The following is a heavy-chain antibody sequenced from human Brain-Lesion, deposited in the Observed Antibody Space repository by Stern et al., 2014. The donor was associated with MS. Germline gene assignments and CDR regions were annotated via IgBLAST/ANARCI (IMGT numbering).Heavy chain of an antibody. CDR3: ARVPGGVFGGMDV. CDR1: GYTFTDYF. Sequence: VQLVQSGAEVKKPGASVKVSCKASGYTFTDYFMHWVRQATGQGLEWVGWINPYSGDTKYAQKFQGWVTMTRDTSISTAYMELNSLRSDDTAVYYCARVPGGVFGGMDVWGQGTTVT. D-gene: IGHD4-23*01. J-gene: IGHJ6*02. CDR2: INPYSGDT. V-gene: IGHV1-2*04.